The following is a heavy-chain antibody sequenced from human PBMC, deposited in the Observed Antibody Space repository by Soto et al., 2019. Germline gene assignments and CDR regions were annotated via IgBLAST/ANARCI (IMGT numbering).Heavy chain of an antibody. Sequence: QVQLVQSGAEVKKPGASVKVSCKASGYTFTSYDINSVRQATGQGLEWMGWMNPNSGNTGYAQKFQGRVTMTRNTSISTAYMELSSLRSEDTAVYYCARGGCSGGSCYRGFDYWGQGTLVTVSS. CDR2: MNPNSGNT. J-gene: IGHJ4*02. CDR3: ARGGCSGGSCYRGFDY. CDR1: GYTFTSYD. D-gene: IGHD2-15*01. V-gene: IGHV1-8*01.